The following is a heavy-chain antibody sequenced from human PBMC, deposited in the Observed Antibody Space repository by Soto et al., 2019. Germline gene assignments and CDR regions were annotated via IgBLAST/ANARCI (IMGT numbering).Heavy chain of an antibody. CDR2: ISYDGSNK. CDR1: GFTFSSYG. Sequence: GGSLRLSCAASGFTFSSYGMHWVRQAPGKGLEWVAVISYDGSNKYYADSVKGRFTISRDNSKNTLYLQMNSLRAEDTAVYYCAKDANYYGSGLLDYWGQGTLVTVSS. CDR3: AKDANYYGSGLLDY. V-gene: IGHV3-30*18. D-gene: IGHD3-10*01. J-gene: IGHJ4*02.